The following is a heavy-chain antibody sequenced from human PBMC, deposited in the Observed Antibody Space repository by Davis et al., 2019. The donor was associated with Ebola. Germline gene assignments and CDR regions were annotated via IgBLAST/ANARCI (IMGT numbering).Heavy chain of an antibody. CDR2: ISAYNGNT. Sequence: ASVKVSCKASGYTFTSYGISWVRQAPGQGLEWMGWISAYNGNTNYAQKLQGRVTMTRDTSTSTVYMELSSLRSEDTAVYYCARDRGYSSSWYFDYWGQGTLVTVSS. J-gene: IGHJ4*02. V-gene: IGHV1-18*01. CDR3: ARDRGYSSSWYFDY. CDR1: GYTFTSYG. D-gene: IGHD6-13*01.